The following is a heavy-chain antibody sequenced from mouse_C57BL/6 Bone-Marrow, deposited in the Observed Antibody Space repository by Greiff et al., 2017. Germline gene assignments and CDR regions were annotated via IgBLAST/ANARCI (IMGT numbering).Heavy chain of an antibody. CDR1: GYTFTSYW. D-gene: IGHD2-5*01. J-gene: IGHJ3*01. V-gene: IGHV1-7*01. CDR2: INPSSGYT. CDR3: ARSNYSNYEVFAY. Sequence: LVESGAELAKPGASVKLSCKASGYTFTSYWMHWVKQRPGQGLEWIGYINPSSGYTKYNQKFKDKATLTADKSSSTAYMQLSSLTYKDSAVYYCARSNYSNYEVFAYWGQGTLVTVSA.